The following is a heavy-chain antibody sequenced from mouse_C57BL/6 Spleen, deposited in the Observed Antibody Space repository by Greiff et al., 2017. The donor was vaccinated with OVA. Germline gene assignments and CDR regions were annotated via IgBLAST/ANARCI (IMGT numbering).Heavy chain of an antibody. CDR3: ARPGLDSSGYTSYYFDY. CDR2: INPSSGYT. J-gene: IGHJ2*01. CDR1: GYTFTSYW. V-gene: IGHV1-7*01. Sequence: QVQLKESGAELAKPGASVKLSCKASGYTFTSYWMHWVKQRPGQGLEWIGYINPSSGYTKYNQKFKDKATLTADKSSSTAYMQLSSLTYEDSAVYYCARPGLDSSGYTSYYFDYWGQGTTLTVSS. D-gene: IGHD3-2*02.